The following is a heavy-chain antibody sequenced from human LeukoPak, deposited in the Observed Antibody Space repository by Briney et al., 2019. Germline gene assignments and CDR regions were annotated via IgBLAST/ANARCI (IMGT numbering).Heavy chain of an antibody. J-gene: IGHJ6*02. CDR1: GGSISSYY. Sequence: SETLSLTCTVSGGSISSYYWSWVRQPPGKGLEWIGYIYYSGSTNYNPSLKSRVTISVDTSKNQFSLKLSSVTAADTAVYYCARDNMYYYDSGGYYYYGMDVWGQGTTVTVSS. V-gene: IGHV4-59*01. CDR2: IYYSGST. CDR3: ARDNMYYYDSGGYYYYGMDV. D-gene: IGHD3-22*01.